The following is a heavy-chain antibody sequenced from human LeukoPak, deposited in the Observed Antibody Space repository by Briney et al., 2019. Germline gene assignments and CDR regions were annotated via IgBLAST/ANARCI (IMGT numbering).Heavy chain of an antibody. J-gene: IGHJ5*02. V-gene: IGHV1-69*05. D-gene: IGHD2-2*01. CDR3: ARDHCSSTSCYP. Sequence: SVKVSCKASGGTFSSYAISWVRQAPGQGLEWMGRIIPIFGTANYAQKFQGRVTITTDESTSTAYMELSSLRSEDTAVYYCARDHCSSTSCYPRGQGTLVTVSS. CDR2: IIPIFGTA. CDR1: GGTFSSYA.